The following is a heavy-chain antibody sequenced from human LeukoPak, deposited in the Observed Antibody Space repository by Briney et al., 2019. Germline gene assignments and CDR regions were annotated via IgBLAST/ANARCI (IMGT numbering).Heavy chain of an antibody. D-gene: IGHD3-22*01. CDR1: GFTFSSYA. CDR3: AKHYYDSGGYYYPGAFNI. J-gene: IGHJ3*02. V-gene: IGHV3-23*01. Sequence: GGSLRLSCAASGFTFSSYAMSWVRQAPGKGLEWVSAISGSGGNTYYADSVKGWFTISRDKSKNTLYLQMISLTAEDTAVYYCAKHYYDSGGYYYPGAFNIWGQGTMVTVSA. CDR2: ISGSGGNT.